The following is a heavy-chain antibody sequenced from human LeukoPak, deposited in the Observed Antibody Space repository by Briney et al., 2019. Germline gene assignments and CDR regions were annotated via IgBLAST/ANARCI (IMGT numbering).Heavy chain of an antibody. D-gene: IGHD5-18*01. CDR1: GGSISSYY. Sequence: KPSETLSLTCTVSGGSISSYYWSWIRQPPGKGLEWIGYIHYSGSTNYNPSPKSRVTISVDTSKNQFSLKLSSVTAVDTAVYYCARRDANTAMDVWGQGTTVTVSS. J-gene: IGHJ6*02. CDR2: IHYSGST. CDR3: ARRDANTAMDV. V-gene: IGHV4-59*01.